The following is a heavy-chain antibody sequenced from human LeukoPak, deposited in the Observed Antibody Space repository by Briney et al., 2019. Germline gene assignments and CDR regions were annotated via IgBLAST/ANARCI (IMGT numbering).Heavy chain of an antibody. J-gene: IGHJ4*02. CDR1: GGSISSYY. Sequence: PWETLSLTCTVSGGSISSYYWSWIRQPAGKGLEWIGRIYTSGSTSYNPSLKGRVTMSVDTSKNQFSLRLSSVTAADTAIYYCTRGWNPDFDYWGQGSLVTVSS. CDR3: TRGWNPDFDY. CDR2: IYTSGST. D-gene: IGHD1-1*01. V-gene: IGHV4-4*07.